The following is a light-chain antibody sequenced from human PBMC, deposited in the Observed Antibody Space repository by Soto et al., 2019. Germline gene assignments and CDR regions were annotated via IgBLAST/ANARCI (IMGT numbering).Light chain of an antibody. CDR1: SSDVGGYNY. Sequence: QSALTQPASVSGSPGQSITLSCTGTSSDVGGYNYVSWYQQHPGKAPKLVIYEVTNRPSGASNRFSGSKSGNTASLTISGLQAEDEADYYCSSYSSSYTLVIFGGGTKVTVL. V-gene: IGLV2-14*01. J-gene: IGLJ2*01. CDR2: EVT. CDR3: SSYSSSYTLVI.